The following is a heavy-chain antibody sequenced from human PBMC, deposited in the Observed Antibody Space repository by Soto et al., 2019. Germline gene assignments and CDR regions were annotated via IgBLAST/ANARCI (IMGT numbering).Heavy chain of an antibody. CDR1: GFAFSSYG. D-gene: IGHD4-4*01. J-gene: IGHJ6*02. CDR3: AKDHAYSNYNPYYYYYGMDV. Sequence: GGSLRLSCAASGFAFSSYGMHWVRQAPGKGLEWVAVISYDGSNKYYADSVKGRFTISRDNSKNTLYLQMNSLRAEDTAVYYCAKDHAYSNYNPYYYYYGMDVWGQGTTVTVSS. CDR2: ISYDGSNK. V-gene: IGHV3-30*18.